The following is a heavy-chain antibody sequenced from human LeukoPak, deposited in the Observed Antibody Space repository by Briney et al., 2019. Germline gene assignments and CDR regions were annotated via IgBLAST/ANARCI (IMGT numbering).Heavy chain of an antibody. Sequence: GASVKVSCKASGYTFTGYYMHWVRQAPGQGLEWMGWINPNSGGTNYAQKFQGRVTMTRDTSISTAYMGLSRLRSDDTAVYYCARDSGGSSSFEPLLNFDYWGQGTLVTVSS. CDR1: GYTFTGYY. CDR3: ARDSGGSSSFEPLLNFDY. D-gene: IGHD6-6*01. J-gene: IGHJ4*02. CDR2: INPNSGGT. V-gene: IGHV1-2*02.